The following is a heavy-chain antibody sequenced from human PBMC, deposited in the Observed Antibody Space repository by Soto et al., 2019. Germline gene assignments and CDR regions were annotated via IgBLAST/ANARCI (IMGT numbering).Heavy chain of an antibody. J-gene: IGHJ6*02. V-gene: IGHV3-30*04. D-gene: IGHD3-16*01. CDR3: ARDQTYYDSRYCMDV. Sequence: RMVESGGNVVQPGRSLGLSCEVYGFAFSGYAMTWVRQAPGKGLEWVARISYDGSSQVYADSGKGRFTISRDNSERTLSLQMNSLRPEDTAVYYCARDQTYYDSRYCMDVWGQWTTVTVSS. CDR2: ISYDGSSQ. CDR1: GFAFSGYA.